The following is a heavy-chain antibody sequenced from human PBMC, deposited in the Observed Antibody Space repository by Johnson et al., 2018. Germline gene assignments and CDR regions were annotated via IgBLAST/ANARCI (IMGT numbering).Heavy chain of an antibody. CDR3: ASPRWGSGAFDI. CDR1: GGSFSGYY. J-gene: IGHJ3*02. CDR2: INHSGST. Sequence: QVQLQQWGAGLLKXSETXSLXCAVYGGSFSGYYWSWIRQPPGKGLEWIGEINHSGSTNYNPSLKSRVTISVDTSKNQFSLKLSSVTAADTAVYYCASPRWGSGAFDIWGQGTMVTVSS. V-gene: IGHV4-34*01. D-gene: IGHD7-27*01.